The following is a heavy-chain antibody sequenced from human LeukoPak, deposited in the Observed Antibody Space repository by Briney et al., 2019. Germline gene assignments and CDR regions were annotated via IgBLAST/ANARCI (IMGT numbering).Heavy chain of an antibody. CDR1: GYSISSGYY. Sequence: KPSETLSLTCTVSGYSISSGYYWGWIRQPPGKGLEWIGNIYRSGSTYYNPSLKSRVTISVDTSKNQFSLKLISVTAADTAVYYCARGREGLVWFGVLTGFDPWGQGTLVTVSS. D-gene: IGHD3-10*01. CDR3: ARGREGLVWFGVLTGFDP. J-gene: IGHJ5*02. CDR2: IYRSGST. V-gene: IGHV4-38-2*02.